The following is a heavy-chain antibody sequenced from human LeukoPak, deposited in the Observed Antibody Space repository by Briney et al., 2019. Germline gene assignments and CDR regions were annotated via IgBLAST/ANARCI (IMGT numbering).Heavy chain of an antibody. J-gene: IGHJ5*02. CDR1: GGSFSGYY. Sequence: SETLSLTCAVYGGSFSGYYWSWIRQPPGKGLEWIGYIYYSGSTNYNPSLKSRVTISVDTSKNQFSLKLSSVTAADTAVYYCALHDGWFDPWGQGTLVTVSS. V-gene: IGHV4-59*01. CDR2: IYYSGST. CDR3: ALHDGWFDP. D-gene: IGHD1-1*01.